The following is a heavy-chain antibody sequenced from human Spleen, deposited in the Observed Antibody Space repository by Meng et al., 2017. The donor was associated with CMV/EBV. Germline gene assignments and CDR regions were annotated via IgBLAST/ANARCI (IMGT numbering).Heavy chain of an antibody. CDR3: AREATADLWSSYYEHLDY. CDR1: GFTFSSPA. CDR2: ITSNGFNK. Sequence: GESLKISCAASGFTFSSPALHWVRQAPGMGLQWVSLITSNGFNKYYADYVKGRFTISRDNAKRSLYLQMNSLRAEDTAWYYCAREATADLWSSYYEHLDYWGQGTLVTVSS. D-gene: IGHD3-3*01. J-gene: IGHJ4*02. V-gene: IGHV3-30-3*01.